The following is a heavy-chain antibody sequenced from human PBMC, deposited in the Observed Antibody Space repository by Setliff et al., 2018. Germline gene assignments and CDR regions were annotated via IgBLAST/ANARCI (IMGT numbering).Heavy chain of an antibody. Sequence: PGESLKISCVGSGYNFGTYSMTWVRQVPGKGLQWVAGIYHNGGGIFYADSVKGRFTISRDNSRNTLYLQMNSLRVEDTALYYCVKDRVPDGVWDFDFWGQGTLVTVSS. CDR3: VKDRVPDGVWDFDF. CDR2: IYHNGGGI. CDR1: GYNFGTYS. J-gene: IGHJ4*02. V-gene: IGHV3-23*01. D-gene: IGHD4-17*01.